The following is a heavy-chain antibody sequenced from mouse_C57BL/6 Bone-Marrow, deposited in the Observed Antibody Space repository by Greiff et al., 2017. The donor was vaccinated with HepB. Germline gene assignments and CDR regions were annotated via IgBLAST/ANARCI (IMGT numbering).Heavy chain of an antibody. CDR3: ARRNYGSSYFAMDY. J-gene: IGHJ4*01. Sequence: QVHVKQPGAELVMPGASVKLSCKASGYTFTSYWMHWVKQRPGQGLEWIGEIDPSDSYTNYNQKFKGKSTLTVDKSSSTAYMQLSSLTSEDSAVYYCARRNYGSSYFAMDYWGQGTSVTVSS. CDR1: GYTFTSYW. V-gene: IGHV1-69*01. D-gene: IGHD1-1*01. CDR2: IDPSDSYT.